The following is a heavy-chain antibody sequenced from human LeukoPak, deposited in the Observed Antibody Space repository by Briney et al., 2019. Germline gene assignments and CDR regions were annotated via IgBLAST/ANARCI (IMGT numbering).Heavy chain of an antibody. J-gene: IGHJ5*02. V-gene: IGHV4-30-4*01. CDR1: GGSISSGDYY. CDR2: IYTSGST. CDR3: ARQGLLGGWFDP. D-gene: IGHD5-18*01. Sequence: SQTLSLTCTVSGGSISSGDYYWSWIRQPPGKGLEWIGYIYTSGSTNYNPSLKSRVTISVDTSKNQSSLKLSSVTAADTAVYYCARQGLLGGWFDPWGQGTLVTVSS.